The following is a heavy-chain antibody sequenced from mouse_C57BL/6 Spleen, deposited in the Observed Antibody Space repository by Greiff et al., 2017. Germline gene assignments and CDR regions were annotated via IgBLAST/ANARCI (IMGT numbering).Heavy chain of an antibody. D-gene: IGHD1-1*01. V-gene: IGHV1-62-2*01. CDR3: ARHEGGFITTVWYFDV. CDR1: GYTFTEYT. J-gene: IGHJ1*03. Sequence: QVQLQQSGAELVKPGASVKLSCKASGYTFTEYTIHWVKQRSGQGLEWIGWFYPGSGSIKYNEKFKDKATLTADKSSSTVYMELSRLTSEDAAVYFCARHEGGFITTVWYFDVWGTGTTVTVSS. CDR2: FYPGSGSI.